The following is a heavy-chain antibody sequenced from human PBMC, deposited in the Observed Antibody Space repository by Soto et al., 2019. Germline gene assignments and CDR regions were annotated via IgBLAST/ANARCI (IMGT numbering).Heavy chain of an antibody. D-gene: IGHD2-2*01. CDR2: IRSKANSYAT. V-gene: IGHV3-73*01. CDR1: GFTFSGSA. J-gene: IGHJ3*01. CDR3: TSGGVFDVVVPAAIRV. Sequence: EVQLVESGGGLVQPGGSLKLSCAASGFTFSGSAMHWVRQASGKGLEWVGRIRSKANSYATAYAASVKGRFTISRDDSKNTAYLQMNSLKTEDTAVYYCTSGGVFDVVVPAAIRVWGQGTMVTVSS.